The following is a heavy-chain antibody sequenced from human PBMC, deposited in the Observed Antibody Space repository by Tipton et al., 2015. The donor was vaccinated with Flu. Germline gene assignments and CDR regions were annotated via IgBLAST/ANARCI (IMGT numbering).Heavy chain of an antibody. Sequence: GLVKPSETLSLTCTVSSGSIRSTNYFCAWIRQPPGKRLELIGSIYPSGTTYYNPSLKSRVTISVDTPKSQFSLKLRSVTAADTAVYYCARLSYYDVDLRNFYFDYWGLGALVTVSS. V-gene: IGHV4-39*01. CDR1: SGSIRSTNYF. J-gene: IGHJ4*02. CDR3: ARLSYYDVDLRNFYFDY. CDR2: IYPSGTT. D-gene: IGHD3-10*02.